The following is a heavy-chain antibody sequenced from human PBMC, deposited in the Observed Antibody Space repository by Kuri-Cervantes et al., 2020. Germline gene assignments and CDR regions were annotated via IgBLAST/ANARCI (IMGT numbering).Heavy chain of an antibody. D-gene: IGHD3-10*01. CDR2: INHSGST. V-gene: IGHV4-34*01. J-gene: IGHJ4*02. Sequence: SETLSPTCAVYGGSFSGYYWSWIRQPPGKGLEWIGEINHSGSTNYNPSLKSRVTISVDTSKNQFSLKLSSVTAADTAVYYCARGRDYYGSGSYRLDYWGQGTLVTVSS. CDR1: GGSFSGYY. CDR3: ARGRDYYGSGSYRLDY.